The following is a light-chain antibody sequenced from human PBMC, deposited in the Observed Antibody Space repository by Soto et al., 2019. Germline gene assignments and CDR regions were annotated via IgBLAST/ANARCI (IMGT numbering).Light chain of an antibody. CDR2: EVS. CDR3: CSYAGSSTFDV. V-gene: IGLV2-23*02. CDR1: SSDVGSNNL. Sequence: QSVLTQPASVSWSPGQSITISCTGTSSDVGSNNLVSWYQQHPGKAPKLMIYEVSKRPSGVSIRFSGSKSGNTASLSISGLQAEDEADYYCCSYAGSSTFDVFGTGTKVTVL. J-gene: IGLJ1*01.